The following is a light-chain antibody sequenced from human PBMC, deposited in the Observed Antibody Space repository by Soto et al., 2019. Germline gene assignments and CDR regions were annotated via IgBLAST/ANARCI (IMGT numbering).Light chain of an antibody. CDR2: DAS. Sequence: DIQLTQSPSFLSASVVDRVTITCRASQSISSWLAWYQQKPGKAPKLLIYDASSLESGVPSRFSGSGSGTEFTLTISSLQPDDFATYYCQQYNSYWTFGQGTKVDIK. CDR1: QSISSW. CDR3: QQYNSYWT. J-gene: IGKJ1*01. V-gene: IGKV1-5*01.